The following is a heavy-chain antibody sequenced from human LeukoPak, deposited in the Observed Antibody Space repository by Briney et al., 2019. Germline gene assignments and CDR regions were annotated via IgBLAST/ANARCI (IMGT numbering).Heavy chain of an antibody. Sequence: PGGSLRLSCAASGFTVSSNSMTWVRQAPGKGLEWVSIIYSGGGTFYAGSVKGRFTISRDNSKNTVYLQMNGLRAEDTAVYYCARGHPRDYWGQGTLVIVSS. CDR1: GFTVSSNS. CDR2: IYSGGGT. J-gene: IGHJ4*02. V-gene: IGHV3-66*01. CDR3: ARGHPRDY.